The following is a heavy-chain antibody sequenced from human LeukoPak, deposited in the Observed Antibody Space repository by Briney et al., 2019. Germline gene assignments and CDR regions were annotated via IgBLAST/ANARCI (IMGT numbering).Heavy chain of an antibody. CDR3: ARGGVSRGTGSYYGY. J-gene: IGHJ4*02. Sequence: PGGSLRLSCAASGFTFSSYSMNWVRQAPGKGLEWVSYISSSSSTIYYADPVKGRFTISRDNAKNSLYLQMNSLRAEDTAVYYCARGGVSRGTGSYYGYWGQGTLVTVSS. D-gene: IGHD3-10*01. V-gene: IGHV3-48*01. CDR2: ISSSSSTI. CDR1: GFTFSSYS.